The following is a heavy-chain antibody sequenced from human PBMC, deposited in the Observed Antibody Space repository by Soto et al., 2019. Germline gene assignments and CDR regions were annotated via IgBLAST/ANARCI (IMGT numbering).Heavy chain of an antibody. CDR3: AKIKPLQLARFYYYAMDV. D-gene: IGHD2-15*01. CDR2: ISGGARST. Sequence: EVQLVESGGGLVKPGGSLRLSCEAAGFAFNSYGINWVRQAPGKGLEWVSGISGGARSTYYADSVKGRFTISRDNSKNTLYLHMNSLRADDTALYFCAKIKPLQLARFYYYAMDVWGQGTAVTVSS. J-gene: IGHJ6*02. CDR1: GFAFNSYG. V-gene: IGHV3-23*04.